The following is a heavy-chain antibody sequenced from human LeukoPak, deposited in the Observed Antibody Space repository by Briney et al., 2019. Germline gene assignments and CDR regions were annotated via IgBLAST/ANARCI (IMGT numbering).Heavy chain of an antibody. CDR1: GGSVSSYGYY. J-gene: IGHJ2*01. V-gene: IGHV4-61*08. CDR3: ATRGGNSPTDWCFDL. D-gene: IGHD4-23*01. CDR2: IYYSGST. Sequence: SETLSLTCTVSGGSVSSYGYYWSWIRQPPGKRLEWIGYIYYSGSTNYNPSLKSRVTISVDTSKNQFSLNLRSVNDADSAVYYCATRGGNSPTDWCFDLWGRGTLVTVSS.